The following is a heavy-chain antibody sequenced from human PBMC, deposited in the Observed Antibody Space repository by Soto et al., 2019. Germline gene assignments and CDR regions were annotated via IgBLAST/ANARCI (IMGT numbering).Heavy chain of an antibody. CDR3: ARELKHYHSGWYFTLS. CDR1: GGSVSSHY. J-gene: IGHJ5*02. Sequence: PSETLSLTCSVSGGSVSSHYWSWVRQPAGKGLEWIGRIYISVNTKYNPSFKSRVTMSVDTSKNQVSLRLSSVTAADTAVYYCARELKHYHSGWYFTLSWSQGTQVTVSS. V-gene: IGHV4-4*07. CDR2: IYISVNT. D-gene: IGHD6-19*01.